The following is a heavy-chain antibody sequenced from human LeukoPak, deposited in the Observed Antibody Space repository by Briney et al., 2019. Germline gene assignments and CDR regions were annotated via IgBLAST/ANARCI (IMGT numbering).Heavy chain of an antibody. CDR1: GYTFTSYG. CDR2: ISAYNGNT. D-gene: IGHD3-22*01. Sequence: ASVKVSCKASGYTFTSYGISWVRPAPGQGLEWMGWISAYNGNTNYAQKLQGRVTMTTDTSTSTAYMELRSLRSDDTAVYYCARLGYYYDSSGYYRIDYWGQGTLVTVSS. CDR3: ARLGYYYDSSGYYRIDY. J-gene: IGHJ4*02. V-gene: IGHV1-18*01.